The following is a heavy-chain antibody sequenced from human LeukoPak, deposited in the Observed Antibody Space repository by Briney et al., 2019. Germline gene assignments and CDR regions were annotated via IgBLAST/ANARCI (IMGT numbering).Heavy chain of an antibody. V-gene: IGHV3-11*04. CDR3: ARGDPTVTTTGSGGLDI. CDR1: GFTFSDYN. Sequence: GGSLRLSCAASGFTFSDYNMRWIRQAPGKGLEWVSSISRSGSTKYYADFVKGRFTISRDNAKNTLYLQMNSLRAEDTAVYYCARGDPTVTTTGSGGLDIWGQGTMVTVSS. J-gene: IGHJ3*02. CDR2: ISRSGSTK. D-gene: IGHD4-17*01.